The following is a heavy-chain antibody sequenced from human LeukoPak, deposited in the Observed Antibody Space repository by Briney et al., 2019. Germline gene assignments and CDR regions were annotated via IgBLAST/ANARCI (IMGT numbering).Heavy chain of an antibody. V-gene: IGHV4-59*01. CDR2: IYYGGST. CDR1: GGSISGYY. J-gene: IGHJ5*02. CDR3: ARDGSIAAAPHWFDP. Sequence: SETLSLTCTVSGGSISGYYWSWIRQPPGKGLEWIGYIYYGGSTNYNPSLKSRVTISVDTSKNQFSLKLSSVTAADTAVYYCARDGSIAAAPHWFDPWGQGTLVTVSS. D-gene: IGHD6-13*01.